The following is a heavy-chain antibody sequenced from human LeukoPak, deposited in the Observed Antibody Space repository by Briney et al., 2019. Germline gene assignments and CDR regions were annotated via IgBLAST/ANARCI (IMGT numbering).Heavy chain of an antibody. D-gene: IGHD2-15*01. CDR1: GFTFSDYY. V-gene: IGHV3-11*01. Sequence: GGSLRLSCAASGFTFSDYYISWIRQAPGKGLEWVSYISSSGSTIYYADSVKGRFTISRDNAKNSLYLQMNSLRAEDTAVYYCASYCSGGSCYSAIDYWGQGTLVTVSS. CDR2: ISSSGSTI. J-gene: IGHJ4*02. CDR3: ASYCSGGSCYSAIDY.